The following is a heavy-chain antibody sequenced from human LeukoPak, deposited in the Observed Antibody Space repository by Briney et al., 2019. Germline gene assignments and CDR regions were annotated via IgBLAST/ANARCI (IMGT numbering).Heavy chain of an antibody. J-gene: IGHJ4*02. CDR1: GFPFSSYG. Sequence: PGRSLRLSCAASGFPFSSYGMHWVRQAPGKGLEWVAVISYDGSNKYYADSVKGRFTISRDNSKDTLYLQMNSLRAEDTAVYYCAKEGVEYSYGYYFDYWGQGTLVTVSS. D-gene: IGHD5-18*01. V-gene: IGHV3-30*18. CDR3: AKEGVEYSYGYYFDY. CDR2: ISYDGSNK.